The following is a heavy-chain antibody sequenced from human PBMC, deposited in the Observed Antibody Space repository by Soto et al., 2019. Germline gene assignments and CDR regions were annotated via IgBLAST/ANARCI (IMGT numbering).Heavy chain of an antibody. CDR2: IIPIFGTA. Sequence: ASVKVSCKASGGTFSSYAISWVRQAPGQGLEWMGGIIPIFGTANYAQKFQGRVTITADESTSTAYMELSSLRSEDTAVYYCACEVVVDATEPCAGFDPWGQGTLVTVSS. CDR1: GGTFSSYA. D-gene: IGHD2-15*01. CDR3: ACEVVVDATEPCAGFDP. J-gene: IGHJ5*02. V-gene: IGHV1-69*13.